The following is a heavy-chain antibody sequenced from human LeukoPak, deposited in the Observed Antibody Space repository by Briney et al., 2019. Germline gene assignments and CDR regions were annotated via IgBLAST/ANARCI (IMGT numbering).Heavy chain of an antibody. Sequence: TGGSLRLSCAASGFTFSGYGMHWVRQAPGKGLEWVAVISYDGNNKFYADSVKGRFTVSRDNPKNTLYLQMNSLRAEDTAVYYCAKMQWLATNAYWGQGTLVTVSS. CDR3: AKMQWLATNAY. CDR2: ISYDGNNK. CDR1: GFTFSGYG. J-gene: IGHJ4*02. D-gene: IGHD6-19*01. V-gene: IGHV3-30*18.